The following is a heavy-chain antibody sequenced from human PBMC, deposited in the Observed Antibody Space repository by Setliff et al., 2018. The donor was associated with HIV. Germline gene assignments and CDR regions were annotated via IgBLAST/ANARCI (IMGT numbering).Heavy chain of an antibody. CDR1: GYTFTGYH. D-gene: IGHD4-17*01. CDR3: ARDHGMWDYGGNSLLRDYFHN. J-gene: IGHJ1*01. Sequence: GASVTVSCKASGYTFTGYHMHWVRQAPGQGLEWMGWINPNSGGTNYAQKFQGRVTMTRDTSISTAYMELSRLISDDTAVYYCARDHGMWDYGGNSLLRDYFHNWGQGTLVTVSS. CDR2: INPNSGGT. V-gene: IGHV1-2*02.